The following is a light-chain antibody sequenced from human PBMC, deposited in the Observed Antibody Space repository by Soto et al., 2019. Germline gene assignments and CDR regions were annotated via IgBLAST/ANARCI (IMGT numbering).Light chain of an antibody. CDR3: MQGLQSPT. V-gene: IGKV2-28*01. CDR2: LGS. CDR1: QSLLHTNAYNY. J-gene: IGKJ5*01. Sequence: DIVMTQSPLSLPVTPGEPASISCRSSQSLLHTNAYNYLDWYLQKPGQSPQLLIYLGSNRASGVPDRFSGSGSGTDFTLKISRVEAEDVGVYYCMQGLQSPTFGQGKRLEIK.